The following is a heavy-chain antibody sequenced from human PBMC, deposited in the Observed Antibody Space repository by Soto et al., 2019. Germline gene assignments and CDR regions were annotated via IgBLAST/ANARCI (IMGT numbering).Heavy chain of an antibody. Sequence: PSETLSLTCTVSCGPVRDAYPYWTWIRQPPGKGLEWMGYLSYTGSTYYNPSLRNRATISVDESSNHLSLRLSSVTAADTAVYYCARELEGGVFDIWGRGTLVTVSS. CDR3: ARELEGGVFDI. CDR1: CGPVRDAYPY. D-gene: IGHD2-8*02. J-gene: IGHJ3*02. V-gene: IGHV4-30-4*01. CDR2: LSYTGST.